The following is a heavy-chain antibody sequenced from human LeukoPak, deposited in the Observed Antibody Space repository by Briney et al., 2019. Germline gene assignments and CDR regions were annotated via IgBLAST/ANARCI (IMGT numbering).Heavy chain of an antibody. D-gene: IGHD6-13*01. V-gene: IGHV3-15*01. CDR1: GFTFSNAW. CDR3: VQQLGPFDY. Sequence: GGCLRLSCAASGFTFSNAWMSWVRQAPGKGLEWVGRIKSKTDGETTDYAAPVKGRFTISRDDSKNTLYLQMNSLKTEDTAVYYCVQQLGPFDYWGQGTLVTVSS. CDR2: IKSKTDGETT. J-gene: IGHJ4*02.